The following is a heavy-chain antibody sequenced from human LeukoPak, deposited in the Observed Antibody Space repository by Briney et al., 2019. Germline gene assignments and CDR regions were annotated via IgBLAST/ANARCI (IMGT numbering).Heavy chain of an antibody. CDR2: INPNSGGT. V-gene: IGHV1-2*02. J-gene: IGHJ4*02. CDR3: ARGYYYGSGSSFDY. D-gene: IGHD3-10*01. CDR1: GYTFTGYY. Sequence: ASVKVSCKASGYTFTGYYMHWVRQAPGQGLEWMGWINPNSGGTNYAQKFQGRVTMTRDTSISTAYMELSRLRSDDTAVYYCARGYYYGSGSSFDYWGQGTLVTVSS.